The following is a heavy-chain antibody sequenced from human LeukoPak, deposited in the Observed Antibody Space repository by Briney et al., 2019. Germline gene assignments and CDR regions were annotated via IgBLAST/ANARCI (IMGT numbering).Heavy chain of an antibody. Sequence: GGSLRLSCAASGFTFSSYEMNWVRQPPAKGLEWVSYISSSGSSIYYSDSVKGRFTISRDNAKNSLYLQMNSLRAEDTAVYYCAELGITMSGGVWGKGTTVTISS. CDR1: GFTFSSYE. CDR2: ISSSGSSI. J-gene: IGHJ6*04. CDR3: AELGITMSGGV. D-gene: IGHD3-10*02. V-gene: IGHV3-48*03.